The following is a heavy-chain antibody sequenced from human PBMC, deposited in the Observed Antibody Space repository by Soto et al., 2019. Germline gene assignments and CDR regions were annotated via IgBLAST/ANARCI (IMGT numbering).Heavy chain of an antibody. D-gene: IGHD1-26*01. CDR3: ARREIQGPIDY. V-gene: IGHV4-28*01. CDR1: GYSISSSNW. J-gene: IGHJ4*02. CDR2: IYCSGTT. Sequence: SETLSLTCAVSGYSISSSNWWGWIRQPPGKGLEWIGYIYCSGTTYYNPSLKSRVTMSVDTSKNQFSLKLTSVTAVDTAVYYCARREIQGPIDYWGQGTLVTVSS.